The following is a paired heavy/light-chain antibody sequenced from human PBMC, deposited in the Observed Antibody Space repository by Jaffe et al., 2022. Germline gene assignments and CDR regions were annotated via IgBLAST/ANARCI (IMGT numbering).Heavy chain of an antibody. D-gene: IGHD5-12*01. J-gene: IGHJ2*01. CDR1: GFTFSDYY. CDR3: ARSYSDYDEPDWYFDL. Sequence: QVQLVESGGGLVKPGGSLRLSCAASGFTFSDYYMSWIRQAPGKGLEWVSYISSSGSTIYYADSVKGRFTISRDNAKNSLYLQMNSLRAEDTAVYYCARSYSDYDEPDWYFDLWGRGTLVTVSS. V-gene: IGHV3-11*01. CDR2: ISSSGSTI.
Light chain of an antibody. CDR1: QSVLYSSNNKNY. J-gene: IGKJ4*01. CDR2: WAS. V-gene: IGKV4-1*01. CDR3: QQYYSTPPNLT. Sequence: DIVMTQSPDSLAVSLGERATINCKSSQSVLYSSNNKNYLAWYQQKPGQPPKLLIYWASTRESGVPDRFSGSGSGTDFTLTISSLQAEDVAVYYCQQYYSTPPNLTFGGGTKVEIK.